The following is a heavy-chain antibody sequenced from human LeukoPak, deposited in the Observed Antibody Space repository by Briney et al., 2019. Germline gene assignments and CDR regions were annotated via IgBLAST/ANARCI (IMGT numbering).Heavy chain of an antibody. Sequence: GGSLRLSCAASGFTFTTYAMSWVRQAPGKGLEWVSYISSSGSTIYYADSVKGRFTISRDNAKNSLYLQMNSLRAEDTAVYYCARDYGDYGGIIDYWGQGTLVTVSS. CDR2: ISSSGSTI. CDR1: GFTFTTYA. D-gene: IGHD4-17*01. V-gene: IGHV3-11*01. J-gene: IGHJ4*02. CDR3: ARDYGDYGGIIDY.